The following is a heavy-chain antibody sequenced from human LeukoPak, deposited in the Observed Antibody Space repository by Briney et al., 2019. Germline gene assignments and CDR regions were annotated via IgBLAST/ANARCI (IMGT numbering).Heavy chain of an antibody. CDR2: INAGNGNT. Sequence: ASVKVSCKASGYTFTSYAMHWVRQAPGQRLEWMGWINAGNGNTKYSQKFQGRVTITRDTSASTAYMELSSLRSEDTAVYYCARAYYDILTGTPYYFDYWGQGTLVTVSS. D-gene: IGHD3-9*01. V-gene: IGHV1-3*01. CDR1: GYTFTSYA. J-gene: IGHJ4*02. CDR3: ARAYYDILTGTPYYFDY.